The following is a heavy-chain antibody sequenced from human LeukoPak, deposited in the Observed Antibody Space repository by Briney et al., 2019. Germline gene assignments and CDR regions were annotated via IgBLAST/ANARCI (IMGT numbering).Heavy chain of an antibody. D-gene: IGHD6-13*01. CDR2: ISGSGGST. J-gene: IGHJ4*02. CDR1: GFTFSSYA. CDR3: AKYSSSWQEIDY. Sequence: GGSLRLSCAASGFTFSSYAMGWVRQAPGKGLEWVSAISGSGGSTYYADSVKGRFTISRDNSKNTLYLQMNSLRAEDTAVYYCAKYSSSWQEIDYWGQGTLVTVSS. V-gene: IGHV3-23*01.